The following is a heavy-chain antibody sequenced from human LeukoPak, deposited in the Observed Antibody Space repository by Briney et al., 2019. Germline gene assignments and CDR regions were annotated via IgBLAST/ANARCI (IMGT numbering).Heavy chain of an antibody. D-gene: IGHD2-2*01. CDR3: AKGGTTCYANAFYI. CDR2: ISRSGGDT. Sequence: GGSLRLSCAASGFTFSSYAMTWVRQAPGKGLEWVSAISRSGGDTEYADSVKGRFTISRDNSKNTLYMQMNSLRAEDAAVYYCAKGGTTCYANAFYIWGQGTMVTVSS. CDR1: GFTFSSYA. J-gene: IGHJ3*02. V-gene: IGHV3-23*01.